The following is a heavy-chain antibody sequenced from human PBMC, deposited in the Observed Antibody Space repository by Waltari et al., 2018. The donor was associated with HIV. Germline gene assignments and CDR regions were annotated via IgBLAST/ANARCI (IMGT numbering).Heavy chain of an antibody. CDR1: GFPFSSYT. CDR3: ARDFIGSNWFDP. CDR2: ISRSSGYI. D-gene: IGHD2-15*01. J-gene: IGHJ5*02. V-gene: IGHV3-21*01. Sequence: EMQLVESGGGLVKPGGSLRLSCPASGFPFSSYTMNWVRQAPGKGLQWVSSISRSSGYIYYADSVKGRFTISRDNAKNSLYLQMNSLRAEDTAVYYCARDFIGSNWFDPWGQGTLVTVSS.